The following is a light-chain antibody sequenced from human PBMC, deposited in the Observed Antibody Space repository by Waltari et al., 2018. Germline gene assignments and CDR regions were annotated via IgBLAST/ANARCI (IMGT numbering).Light chain of an antibody. CDR3: VAWDDSLLGV. J-gene: IGLJ3*02. V-gene: IGLV1-44*01. CDR2: SNG. CDR1: SSNIGSNI. Sequence: QSVLTQPPSASGTPGQRVTISCSGSSSNIGSNIVNWSQQLPGTAPKLLIYSNGQLPAGVPDRFSGSKSGTSAYLAISGLHSEDEAEYYCVAWDDSLLGVFGGGTKLTVL.